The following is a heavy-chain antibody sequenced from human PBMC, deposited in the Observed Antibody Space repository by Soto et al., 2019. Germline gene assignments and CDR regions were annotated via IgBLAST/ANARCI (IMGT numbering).Heavy chain of an antibody. V-gene: IGHV3-23*01. CDR2: ITGSGDST. Sequence: EVQLLESGGGLVQPGGSLRLSCAASGFTLSSYAMSWVRQAPGKGLEWVSTITGSGDSTYCADSVKGRFTISRDNSKNTLYLQMNSLRAEDTAVYYCAKVPRNSGNSYYFDYWGQGTLVTVSS. CDR1: GFTLSSYA. CDR3: AKVPRNSGNSYYFDY. D-gene: IGHD1-26*01. J-gene: IGHJ4*02.